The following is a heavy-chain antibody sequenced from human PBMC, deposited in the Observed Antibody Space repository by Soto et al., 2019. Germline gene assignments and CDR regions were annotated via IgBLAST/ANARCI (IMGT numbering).Heavy chain of an antibody. V-gene: IGHV1-69*01. CDR1: GGTFSSYA. J-gene: IGHJ4*02. Sequence: QVQLVQSGAEVKKPGSSVKVSCKASGGTFSSYAISWVRQAPGQGLEWMGGIIPIFGTANYAQKFQGRVTITADESTSTAYMELSSLRSEDTAVYYCARAYPQYSSGFPLPYYFDYWGQGTLFTVSS. CDR2: IIPIFGTA. D-gene: IGHD6-19*01. CDR3: ARAYPQYSSGFPLPYYFDY.